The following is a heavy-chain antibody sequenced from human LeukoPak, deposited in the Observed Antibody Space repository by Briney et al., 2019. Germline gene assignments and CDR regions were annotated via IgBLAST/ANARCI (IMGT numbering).Heavy chain of an antibody. Sequence: GASVKVSCKASGYTFTGYYMHWVRQAPGQGLEWIGWINPNSGGTNYAQKLQGRVTMTRDTSISTAYMELSRLRSDDTAVYYCARDLGDGYNPCFDYWGQGTLVTVSS. CDR3: ARDLGDGYNPCFDY. D-gene: IGHD5-24*01. CDR1: GYTFTGYY. CDR2: INPNSGGT. V-gene: IGHV1-2*02. J-gene: IGHJ4*02.